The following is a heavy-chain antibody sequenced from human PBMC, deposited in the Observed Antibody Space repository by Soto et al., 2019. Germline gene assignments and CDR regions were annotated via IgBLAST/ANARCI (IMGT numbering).Heavy chain of an antibody. J-gene: IGHJ4*02. CDR1: GFTFSGSA. CDR3: SSLIVGGSWPFDY. CDR2: IRTKVNNFAT. Sequence: PGGSLRLSCAASGFTFSGSAIHWVRLASGKGLEWVGRIRTKVNNFATAYGASVKGRFSISRDDSRDTAYLQMNSPKIEDTAVYYCSSLIVGGSWPFDYWGQGALVTVSS. V-gene: IGHV3-73*01. D-gene: IGHD1-26*01.